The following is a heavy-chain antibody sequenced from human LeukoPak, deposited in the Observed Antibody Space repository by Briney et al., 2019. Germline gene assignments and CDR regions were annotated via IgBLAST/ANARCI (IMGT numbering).Heavy chain of an antibody. V-gene: IGHV1-46*01. J-gene: IGHJ6*02. CDR1: GYTFTSYY. CDR3: AKFPNTAMVMGLEYYYYGMDV. D-gene: IGHD5-18*01. Sequence: ASVKVSCKASGYTFTSYYMHWVRQAPGQGLEWMGIINPSGGSTSYAQKFQGRVTMTRDTSTSTAYMELSSLRSEDTAVYYCAKFPNTAMVMGLEYYYYGMDVWGQGTTVTVSS. CDR2: INPSGGST.